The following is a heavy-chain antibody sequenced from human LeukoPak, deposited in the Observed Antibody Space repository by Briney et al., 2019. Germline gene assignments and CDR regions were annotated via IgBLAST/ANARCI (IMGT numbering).Heavy chain of an antibody. J-gene: IGHJ3*01. D-gene: IGHD1-1*01. CDR2: ISAYNGNT. Sequence: GASVTVSCTASGYTFTSYGISWVRQAPGQGLEWMGWISAYNGNTNYAQKLQGRVTMTTDTSTSTAYMELRSLRSDDTAVYYCARDSFNEGPQGWGQGTMVTVSS. CDR1: GYTFTSYG. V-gene: IGHV1-18*01. CDR3: ARDSFNEGPQG.